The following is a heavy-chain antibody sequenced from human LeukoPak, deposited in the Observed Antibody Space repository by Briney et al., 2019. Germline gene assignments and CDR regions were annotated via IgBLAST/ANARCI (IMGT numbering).Heavy chain of an antibody. CDR1: GYTFTGYY. J-gene: IGHJ4*02. CDR2: INLNSGGT. Sequence: ASVKVSCKASGYTFTGYYMHWVRQAPGQGLEWMGWINLNSGGTNYAQKFQGRVTMTRDTSISTAYMELSRLRSDDTAVYYCATYDMITFGGVIAPYWGQGTLVTVSS. V-gene: IGHV1-2*02. CDR3: ATYDMITFGGVIAPY. D-gene: IGHD3-16*02.